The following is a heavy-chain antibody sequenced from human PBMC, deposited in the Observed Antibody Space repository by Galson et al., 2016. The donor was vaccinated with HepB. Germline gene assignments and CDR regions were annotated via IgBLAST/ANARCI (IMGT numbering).Heavy chain of an antibody. D-gene: IGHD1-26*01. CDR2: IYYVGRA. Sequence: VTLSLPCRVSGDSIGSSSYHWAWIRQPPGQGLEWIGSIYYVGRAYYRSSLKSRLTISLASAKNHISLNLTSVTAADTAVYYCATVPGWESGIYDHWGQGTLVSVSS. CDR3: ATVPGWESGIYDH. J-gene: IGHJ4*02. V-gene: IGHV4-39*02. CDR1: GDSIGSSSYH.